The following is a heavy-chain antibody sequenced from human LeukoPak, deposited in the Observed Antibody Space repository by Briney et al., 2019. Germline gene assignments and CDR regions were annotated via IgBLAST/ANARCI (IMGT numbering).Heavy chain of an antibody. J-gene: IGHJ3*02. CDR2: IYYSGSI. Sequence: SETLSLTCAVSGASISSSIHYWGWVRQPPGKGLEWIGSIYYSGSIYYNPSLKSRVTISVDTSKNQFSLKRSSVTAANTAVYHCARTGSHDAFDIWGQGTLVTVSS. V-gene: IGHV4-31*11. CDR1: GASISSSIHY. CDR3: ARTGSHDAFDI.